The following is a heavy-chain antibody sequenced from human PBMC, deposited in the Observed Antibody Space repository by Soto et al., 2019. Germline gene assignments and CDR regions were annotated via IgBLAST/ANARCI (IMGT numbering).Heavy chain of an antibody. Sequence: SETLSLTCTVSGGSISSGGYYWSWIRQHPGKGLEWIGYIYYSGSTYYNPSLKSRVNISVDTSKNHFSLKLSFVTAADTAFFYCARGGYCISTSCYEGDVWGQGTTVTVSS. J-gene: IGHJ6*02. CDR3: ARGGYCISTSCYEGDV. CDR2: IYYSGST. V-gene: IGHV4-31*03. CDR1: GGSISSGGYY. D-gene: IGHD2-2*01.